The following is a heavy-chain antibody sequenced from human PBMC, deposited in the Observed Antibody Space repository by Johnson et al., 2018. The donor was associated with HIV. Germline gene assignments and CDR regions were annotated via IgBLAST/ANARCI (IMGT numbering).Heavy chain of an antibody. J-gene: IGHJ3*02. V-gene: IGHV3-13*01. CDR1: GFTFSSYD. CDR2: IGTAGDT. Sequence: VQLVESGGGLVQPGGSLRLSCAGSGFTFSSYDMHWVRQATGKGLEWVSAIGTAGDTYYPGSVKGRFTISRENAKNSLYLQMNSLRAGDTAVYYCARDNGEDAFDIWGQGTMVTVSS. CDR3: ARDNGEDAFDI. D-gene: IGHD4-17*01.